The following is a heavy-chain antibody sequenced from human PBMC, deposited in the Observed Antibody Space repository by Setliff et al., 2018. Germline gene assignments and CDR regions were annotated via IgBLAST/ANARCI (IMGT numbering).Heavy chain of an antibody. V-gene: IGHV4-34*01. D-gene: IGHD3-9*01. CDR2: INHSGST. CDR3: ARIRYFDRYYNYGMDV. J-gene: IGHJ6*02. CDR1: GGSFSGYY. Sequence: KASETLSLTCAVYGGSFSGYYWSWIRQPPGKGLEWIGEINHSGSTNYNPSLKSRVTISVDTSKNQFSLKLRFVTAADTAVYYCARIRYFDRYYNYGMDVWGQG.